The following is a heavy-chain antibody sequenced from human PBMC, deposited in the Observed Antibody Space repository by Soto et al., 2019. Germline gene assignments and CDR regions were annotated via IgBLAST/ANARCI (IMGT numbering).Heavy chain of an antibody. CDR3: ARTPTP. D-gene: IGHD1-26*01. V-gene: IGHV4-30-2*01. J-gene: IGHJ5*02. CDR2: IYHSGST. CDR1: GDSIISCGYS. Sequence: TLSLTCALSGDSIISCGYSWSWIRQPPGKGLEWIGYIYHSGSTYYNPSLKSRVTISVDRSKNQFSLKLSSVTAADTAVYYCARTPTPWGQGTLVTVS.